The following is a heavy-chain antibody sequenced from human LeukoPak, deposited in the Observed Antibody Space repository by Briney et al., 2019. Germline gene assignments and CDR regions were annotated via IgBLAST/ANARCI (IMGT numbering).Heavy chain of an antibody. CDR2: ISSSGSTI. D-gene: IGHD2-15*01. CDR3: TRGYCSGTSCYSGSFGDV. Sequence: PGGSLRLSCAASGFTFSDYYMSWLRQAPGKGLEWVSYISSSGSTIYYADSVKGRFTISRDNAKNSLYLQMNSLRAEDTAVYYCTRGYCSGTSCYSGSFGDVWGKGTTVTISS. J-gene: IGHJ6*04. V-gene: IGHV3-11*04. CDR1: GFTFSDYY.